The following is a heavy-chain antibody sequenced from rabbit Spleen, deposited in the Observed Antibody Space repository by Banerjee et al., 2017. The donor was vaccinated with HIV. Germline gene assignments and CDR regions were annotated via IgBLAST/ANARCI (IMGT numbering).Heavy chain of an antibody. J-gene: IGHJ4*01. CDR1: GFDFSRGYD. D-gene: IGHD8-1*01. V-gene: IGHV1S40*01. Sequence: QQLVESGGGLVKPGASLTLPCKASGFDFSRGYDMCWVRQAPGKGLEWIGCIYTGNVKTYYASWAKGRFTISKTSSTTVTLQMTSLTVADTATYFCARDAGSGHYIDAYFDLWGPGTLVTVS. CDR3: ARDAGSGHYIDAYFDL. CDR2: IYTGNVKT.